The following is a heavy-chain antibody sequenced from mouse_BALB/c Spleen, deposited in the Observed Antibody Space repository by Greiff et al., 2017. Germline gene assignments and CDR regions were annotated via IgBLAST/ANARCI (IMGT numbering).Heavy chain of an antibody. J-gene: IGHJ3*01. D-gene: IGHD1-1*01. V-gene: IGHV3-2*02. CDR2: ISYSGST. CDR1: GYSITSDYA. CDR3: ARMGDYGSPFAY. Sequence: VQLQQSGPGLVKPSQSLSLTCTVTGYSITSDYAWNWIRQFPGNKLEWMGYISYSGSTSYNPSLKSRISITRDTSKNQFFLQLNSVTTEDTATYYCARMGDYGSPFAYWGQGTLVTVSA.